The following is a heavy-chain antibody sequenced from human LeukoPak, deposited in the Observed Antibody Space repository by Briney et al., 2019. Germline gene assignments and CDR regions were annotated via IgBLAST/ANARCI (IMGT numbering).Heavy chain of an antibody. CDR2: IIPNSGGT. CDR3: ARSARMVRGMHWSDP. CDR1: AYTFTVYY. V-gene: IGHV1-2*02. D-gene: IGHD3-10*01. J-gene: IGHJ5*02. Sequence: AAVTVSFKSSAYTFTVYYMHRVRQAPGQGLGWMGWIIPNSGGTNYAQKFQGRVTMTRDTSISTAYMELRRLRSDATAVYYCARSARMVRGMHWSDPWGQGTLVTVSS.